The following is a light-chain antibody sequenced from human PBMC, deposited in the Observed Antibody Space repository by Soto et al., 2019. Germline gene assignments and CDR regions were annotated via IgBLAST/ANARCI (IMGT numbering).Light chain of an antibody. CDR1: IRFVSTFNL. CDR2: EVN. J-gene: IGLJ2*01. V-gene: IGLV2-23*02. CDR3: SCSAVLINR. Sequence: QSSTILFDGKIRFVSTFNLVSWYQQHPGRAPKLIIYEVNKRPSGISSRFSASKSGNTASLTISGLQADDGADYYCSCSAVLINRFGCGA.